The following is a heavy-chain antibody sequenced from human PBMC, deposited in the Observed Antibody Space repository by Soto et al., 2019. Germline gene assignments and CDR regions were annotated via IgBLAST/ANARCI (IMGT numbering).Heavy chain of an antibody. J-gene: IGHJ4*02. CDR2: IKQDGSEK. V-gene: IGHV3-7*01. Sequence: GGSLRLSCAASGFTFSGYWISWVRQAPGKGLEWVANIKQDGSEKYYVDSVKGRFTISRDNAKNSLYLQMNSLRAEDTAVYYCARETDATGFDYWGQGTLVTVSS. CDR3: ARETDATGFDY. CDR1: GFTFSGYW.